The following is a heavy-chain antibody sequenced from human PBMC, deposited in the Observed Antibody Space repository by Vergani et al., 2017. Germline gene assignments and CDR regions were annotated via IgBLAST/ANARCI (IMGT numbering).Heavy chain of an antibody. CDR1: GYTFTSYG. CDR3: ARTVVTPYSNWFDP. Sequence: QVQLVQSGAEVKKPGASVKVSCKASGYTFTSYGISWVRQAPGQGLGWMGWLSAYNGNPNYAQKRQGRVTMTTDTSTSTAYMELMSLRSDDTAVYYCARTVVTPYSNWFDPWGQGTLVTVSS. V-gene: IGHV1-18*01. CDR2: LSAYNGNP. J-gene: IGHJ5*02. D-gene: IGHD4-23*01.